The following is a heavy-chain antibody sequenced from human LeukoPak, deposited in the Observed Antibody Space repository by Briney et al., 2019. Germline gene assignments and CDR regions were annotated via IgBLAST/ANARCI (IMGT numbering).Heavy chain of an antibody. CDR3: ARTIPCKGAGCIFYFYHGMDV. CDR2: IYSGGST. J-gene: IGHJ6*02. Sequence: QPGGSLRLSCATSGFTVSSNHMSWVRQAPGKGLEWVSVIYSGGSTYYADSVKGRFTLSRDNSKNTLYLQMNSLRAEDPAVYYWARTIPCKGAGCIFYFYHGMDVWGQRTTVTVSS. D-gene: IGHD6-13*01. CDR1: GFTVSSNH. V-gene: IGHV3-53*01.